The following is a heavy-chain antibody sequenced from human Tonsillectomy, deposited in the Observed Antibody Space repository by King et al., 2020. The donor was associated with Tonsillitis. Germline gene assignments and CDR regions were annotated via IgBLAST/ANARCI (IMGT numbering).Heavy chain of an antibody. J-gene: IGHJ3*02. D-gene: IGHD2-2*01. CDR2: IYHSWTT. Sequence: VQLQESGPGLVKPSETLSLTCSVSGASIKTHYWTWIRQSPGKGLEWIGYIYHSWTTNYNPSLKSRVTISVDTSKDLFSLKLSSLTAADTAVYYCATTEGVPAAIPFDAFDIWGQGTMVTVSS. V-gene: IGHV4-59*11. CDR1: GASIKTHY. CDR3: ATTEGVPAAIPFDAFDI.